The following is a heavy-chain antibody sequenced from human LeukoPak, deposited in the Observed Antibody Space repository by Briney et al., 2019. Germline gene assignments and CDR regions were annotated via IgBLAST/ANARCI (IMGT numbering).Heavy chain of an antibody. J-gene: IGHJ4*02. V-gene: IGHV3-30*04. CDR2: ISYDGSNK. Sequence: GGSLRLSCAASGFTFSSYAMHWVRQAPGKGLEWVAVISYDGSNKYYADSVKGRFTISRDNSKNTLYLQMNSLRAEDTAVYYCAKDVLPITMVRGVLDYWGQGTLVTVSS. CDR1: GFTFSSYA. D-gene: IGHD3-10*01. CDR3: AKDVLPITMVRGVLDY.